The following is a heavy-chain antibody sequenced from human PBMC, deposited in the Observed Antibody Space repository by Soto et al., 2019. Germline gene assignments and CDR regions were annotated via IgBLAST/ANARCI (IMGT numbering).Heavy chain of an antibody. CDR1: GGSISSGGYS. CDR3: ATYYGDYGSYFDY. Sequence: SETLSLTCAVSGGSISSGGYSWGWIRQPPGKGLEWIGYIYHSGSTYYNPSLKSRVTISVDRSKNQFSLKLSSVTAADTAVYYCATYYGDYGSYFDYWGQGTLVTVSS. J-gene: IGHJ4*02. D-gene: IGHD4-17*01. CDR2: IYHSGST. V-gene: IGHV4-30-2*01.